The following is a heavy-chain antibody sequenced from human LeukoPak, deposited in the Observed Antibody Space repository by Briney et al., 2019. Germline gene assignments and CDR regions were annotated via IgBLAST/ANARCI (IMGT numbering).Heavy chain of an antibody. CDR3: AKFKGHYGDSEYYFDY. D-gene: IGHD3-10*01. V-gene: IGHV3-53*01. Sequence: PGGSLRLSCGASGFIVSSSYMSWVRQAPGKGLEWVSVLYSGGTTHYGDSVKGRFTISRDNSKNTLFLQMNSLRAEDTAVYYCAKFKGHYGDSEYYFDYWGQGTLVTVSS. CDR2: LYSGGTT. J-gene: IGHJ4*02. CDR1: GFIVSSSY.